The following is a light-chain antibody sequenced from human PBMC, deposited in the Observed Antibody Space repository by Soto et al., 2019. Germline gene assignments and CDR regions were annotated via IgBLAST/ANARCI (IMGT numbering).Light chain of an antibody. V-gene: IGKV1-5*01. J-gene: IGKJ1*01. CDR2: DAS. CDR1: QSISRW. CDR3: QQYDSYSSGP. Sequence: DIQMSQSPSTLSASVGDRVTMTCRASQSISRWLAWYQQKPGKAPKVLIFDASSLKTGVPSRFSGSGSGTEFTLTISNLQPDDFATYYCQQYDSYSSGPFGQGTKVDIK.